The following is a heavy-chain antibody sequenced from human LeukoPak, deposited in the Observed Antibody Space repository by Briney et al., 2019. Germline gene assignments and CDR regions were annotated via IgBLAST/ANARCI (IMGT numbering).Heavy chain of an antibody. V-gene: IGHV3-53*01. CDR2: IYSGGST. J-gene: IGHJ3*02. D-gene: IGHD5-24*01. Sequence: GGSLRLSCAASGFTVSSNDMSWVRQAPGKGLEWVSVIYSGGSTYYTDSVKDRFTISRDNSKNTLFLQMNSLRAEDTAVYYCARGRGVAGAFDIWGQGTMVIVSS. CDR1: GFTVSSND. CDR3: ARGRGVAGAFDI.